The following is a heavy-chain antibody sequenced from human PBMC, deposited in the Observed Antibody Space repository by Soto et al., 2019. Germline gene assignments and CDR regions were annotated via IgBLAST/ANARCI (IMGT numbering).Heavy chain of an antibody. D-gene: IGHD3-3*01. CDR3: ACNYYDFWSGYYSVGYFDY. J-gene: IGHJ4*02. CDR2: ITRSGNT. V-gene: IGHV4-34*01. Sequence: PSETLSLTCAVYGGSFSGHYWTWIRQPPGKGLEWVGEITRSGNTNYNPSLKSRVTISVDTSKNQFSLKLSSVTAADTAVYYCACNYYDFWSGYYSVGYFDYWAQGTPVTVS. CDR1: GGSFSGHY.